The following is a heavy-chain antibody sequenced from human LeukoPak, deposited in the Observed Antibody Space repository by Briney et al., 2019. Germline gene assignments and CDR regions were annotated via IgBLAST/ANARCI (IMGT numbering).Heavy chain of an antibody. J-gene: IGHJ4*02. V-gene: IGHV1-69*13. D-gene: IGHD1-26*01. CDR1: GYTFTSYA. CDR3: ARGVYSGSYSH. CDR2: IIPIFGTA. Sequence: SVKVSCKASGYTFTSYAMHWVRQAPGQGLEWMGGIIPIFGTANYAQKFQGRVTITADESTSTAYMELSSLRSEDTAVYYCARGVYSGSYSHWGQGTLVTVSS.